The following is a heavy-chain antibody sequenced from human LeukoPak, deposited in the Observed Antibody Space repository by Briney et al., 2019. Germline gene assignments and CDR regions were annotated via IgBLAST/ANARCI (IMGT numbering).Heavy chain of an antibody. V-gene: IGHV3-33*06. Sequence: GGSLRLSCAASGFTFSSCGMHWGRQAPGKGREWGAVIWYDGSNKYYADSVKGRFTISRDNSKNTLYLQMNSLRAEDTAVYYCAKDSSDYGGNSDYWGQGTLVTVSS. J-gene: IGHJ4*02. CDR3: AKDSSDYGGNSDY. CDR2: IWYDGSNK. D-gene: IGHD4-23*01. CDR1: GFTFSSCG.